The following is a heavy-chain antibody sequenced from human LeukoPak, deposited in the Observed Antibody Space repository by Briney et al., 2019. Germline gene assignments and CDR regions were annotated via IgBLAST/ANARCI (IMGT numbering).Heavy chain of an antibody. CDR3: VRIYSYGFHFDY. J-gene: IGHJ4*02. V-gene: IGHV4-39*07. CDR2: IYYSGST. D-gene: IGHD5-18*01. CDR1: GGSISSSSYY. Sequence: PSETLSLTCTVSGGSISSSSYYWGWIRQPPGKGLEWIGSIYYSGSTNYNPSLKSRVTISVDTSKNQFSLKLSSVTAADTAVYYCVRIYSYGFHFDYWGQGTLVTVSS.